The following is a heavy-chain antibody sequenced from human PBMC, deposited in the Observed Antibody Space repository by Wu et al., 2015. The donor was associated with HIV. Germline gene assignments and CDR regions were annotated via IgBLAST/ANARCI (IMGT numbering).Heavy chain of an antibody. CDR1: GYTFTGDY. CDR2: INPNNGGT. V-gene: IGHV1-2*02. D-gene: IGHD5-12*01. J-gene: IGHJ4*02. CDR3: ARSHKWLRLRYEGNFDY. Sequence: QVRLEQSGAEVKRPGASMKVSCKASGYTFTGDYIHWVRQAPGQGLEWMGYINPNNGGTNYAQKFQGRVTMTRDTSINTTYMEVTRLRSDDTAVYYCARSHKWLRLRYEGNFDYWGQGTLVTVSS.